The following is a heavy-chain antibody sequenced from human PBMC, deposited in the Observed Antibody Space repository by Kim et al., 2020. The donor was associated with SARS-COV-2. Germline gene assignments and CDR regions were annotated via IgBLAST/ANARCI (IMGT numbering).Heavy chain of an antibody. D-gene: IGHD4-4*01. Sequence: AGSMKGRFTNSRENSRNALNLEMNSLRAEDTALYYCAKVTTKTAPFYDSWGQGTLVTVSS. J-gene: IGHJ4*02. CDR3: AKVTTKTAPFYDS. V-gene: IGHV3-23*01.